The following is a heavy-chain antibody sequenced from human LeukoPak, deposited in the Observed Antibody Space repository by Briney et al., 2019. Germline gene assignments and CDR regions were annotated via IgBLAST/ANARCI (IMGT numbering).Heavy chain of an antibody. CDR3: ARARREMVDY. CDR1: GYSISSGYY. V-gene: IGHV4-38-2*01. Sequence: SETLSLTCVVSGYSISSGYYWGWIRRPPGKGLEWIGSIYHSGSTYYNPSLKSRVTISVDTSKNQFSLKLSSVTAAGTAVYYCARARREMVDYWGQGTLVTVSS. CDR2: IYHSGST. J-gene: IGHJ4*02. D-gene: IGHD5-24*01.